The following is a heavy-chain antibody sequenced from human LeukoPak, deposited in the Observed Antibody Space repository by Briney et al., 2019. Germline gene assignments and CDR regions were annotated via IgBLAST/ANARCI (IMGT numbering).Heavy chain of an antibody. D-gene: IGHD3-22*01. CDR3: TTPVHYSDSRFDF. CDR2: IKSRADGGTT. V-gene: IGHV3-15*01. J-gene: IGHJ4*02. Sequence: GGSLRLSCAGSRLPYSIAWMTWVRQAPGKGLEWVGRIKSRADGGTTDYAAPVKGRFAISRDDSKSTVYLQMNSLRTEDTAVYYCTTPVHYSDSRFDFWGQGTLVTVSS. CDR1: RLPYSIAW.